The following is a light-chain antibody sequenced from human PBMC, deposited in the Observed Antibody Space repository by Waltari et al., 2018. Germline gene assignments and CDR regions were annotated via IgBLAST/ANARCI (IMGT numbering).Light chain of an antibody. CDR2: AAS. J-gene: IGKJ1*01. V-gene: IGKV1-39*01. CDR3: QQSSSTPPT. Sequence: DIQMTQSPSSLSASVGDRVTITCRASQSISTYLHWYQHIPGKAPNLLIYAASTLQGGVRSRFSGSGSGTDFTLTISSLQPEDFATYYCQQSSSTPPTFAQGTKVEVK. CDR1: QSISTY.